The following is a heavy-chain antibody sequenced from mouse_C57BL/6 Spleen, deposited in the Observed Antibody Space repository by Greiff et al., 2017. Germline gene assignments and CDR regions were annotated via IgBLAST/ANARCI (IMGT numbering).Heavy chain of an antibody. CDR2: ISDGGSYT. Sequence: EVMLVESGGGLVKPGGSLKLSCAASGFTFSSYAMSWVRQTPEKRLEWVATISDGGSYTYYPDNVKGRFTISRDNAKNNLYLQISHLKSEDTAMYYCARGDYGSSSSFAYWGQGTLVTVSA. J-gene: IGHJ3*01. CDR1: GFTFSSYA. D-gene: IGHD1-1*01. CDR3: ARGDYGSSSSFAY. V-gene: IGHV5-4*03.